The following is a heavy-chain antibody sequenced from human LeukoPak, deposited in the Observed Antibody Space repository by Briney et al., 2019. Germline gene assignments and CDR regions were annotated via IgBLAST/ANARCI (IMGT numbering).Heavy chain of an antibody. V-gene: IGHV3-23*01. D-gene: IGHD7-27*01. CDR1: GFTFRTYG. J-gene: IGHJ2*01. CDR3: ARELVSLGTGYFDL. CDR2: ITGSSTWT. Sequence: PGGSLRLPCEASGFTFRTYGMTWVRQAPGKGLEWVSGITGSSTWTYYADSVRGRFTISRDNSKNTLHLQMNNLTADDTAIYYCARELVSLGTGYFDLWGRGTLVTVSS.